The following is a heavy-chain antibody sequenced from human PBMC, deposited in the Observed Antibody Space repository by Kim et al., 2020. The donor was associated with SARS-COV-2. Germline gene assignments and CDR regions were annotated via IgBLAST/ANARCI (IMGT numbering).Heavy chain of an antibody. CDR2: IRSKANSYAT. V-gene: IGHV3-73*01. Sequence: GGSLRLSCAASGFTFSGSAMHWVRQASGKGLEWVGRIRSKANSYATAYAASVKGRFTISRDDSKNTAYLQMNSLKTEDTAVYYCTSVLAGLSYYYYYYGMDVWGQGTTVTVSS. D-gene: IGHD3-9*01. CDR1: GFTFSGSA. CDR3: TSVLAGLSYYYYYYGMDV. J-gene: IGHJ6*02.